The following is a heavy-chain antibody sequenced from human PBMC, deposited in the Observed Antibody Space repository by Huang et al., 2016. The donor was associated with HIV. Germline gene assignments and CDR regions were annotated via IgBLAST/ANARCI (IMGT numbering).Heavy chain of an antibody. V-gene: IGHV3-30-3*01. D-gene: IGHD6-19*01. CDR1: GFTFRNYA. J-gene: IGHJ6*03. CDR3: ARRAVAGIYYYYYMDV. CDR2: ISDDGINK. Sequence: QVQLVESGGGVVQPGRSLRLSCAASGFTFRNYAMHWVRQAPGKGLVWVAVISDDGINKYYTDSGKGRFTISRDNSKNALYLQMNSLRAEDTAVYYCARRAVAGIYYYYYMDVWGKGTTVTVSS.